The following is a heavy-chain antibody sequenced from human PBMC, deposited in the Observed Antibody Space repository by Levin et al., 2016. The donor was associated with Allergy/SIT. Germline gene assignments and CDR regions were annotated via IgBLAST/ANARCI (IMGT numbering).Heavy chain of an antibody. J-gene: IGHJ4*02. D-gene: IGHD2-21*01. V-gene: IGHV4-59*01. CDR3: ARLRSPYCGGDCYSSFRFFDY. Sequence: SETLSLTCTVSGGSISTYYWTWIRQPPGKGLEWIGYIYYSGSTNYNPSLKSRVTMSVDTSKNQFSLKLSSVTAADTAVYYCARLRSPYCGGDCYSSFRFFDYWGQGTLVTVSS. CDR2: IYYSGST. CDR1: GGSISTYY.